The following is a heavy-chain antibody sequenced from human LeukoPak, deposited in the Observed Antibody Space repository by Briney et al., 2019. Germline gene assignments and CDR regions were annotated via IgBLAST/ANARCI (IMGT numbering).Heavy chain of an antibody. D-gene: IGHD3-22*01. Sequence: SVKVSCKASGYTFTGYYMHWVRQAPGQGLEWMGGIIPIFGTANYAQKFQGRVTITADESTSTAYMELSSLRSEDTAVYYCATSFDSSGYLTPIPYNWFDPWGQGTLVTVSS. J-gene: IGHJ5*02. CDR1: GYTFTGYY. V-gene: IGHV1-69*13. CDR2: IIPIFGTA. CDR3: ATSFDSSGYLTPIPYNWFDP.